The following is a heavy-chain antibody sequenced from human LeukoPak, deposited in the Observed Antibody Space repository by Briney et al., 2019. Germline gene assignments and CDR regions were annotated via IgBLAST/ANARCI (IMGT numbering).Heavy chain of an antibody. V-gene: IGHV4-34*01. J-gene: IGHJ5*02. Sequence: SETLSLTCAVYGGSFSSYYWSWIRQPPGKGLEWIGETNHSGSTNYNPSLKSRVTISVDKSKNHFSLKLRSVTAADTAVYYCAREIYHSRRGWFDPWGQGTLVTVSS. CDR1: GGSFSSYY. D-gene: IGHD3-22*01. CDR3: AREIYHSRRGWFDP. CDR2: TNHSGST.